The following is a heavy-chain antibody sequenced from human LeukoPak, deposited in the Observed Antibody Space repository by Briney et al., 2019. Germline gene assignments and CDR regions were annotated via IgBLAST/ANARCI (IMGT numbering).Heavy chain of an antibody. J-gene: IGHJ6*03. Sequence: PGGSLRLSCAASGFTFDDYAMHWVRQAPGKGLEWVSGITWNSDNIEYADSVKGRFTISGDNAKNSLYLQMNSLRAEDMALYYCAKGGGGRLIYYYYMDVWGKGTTVTVSS. CDR2: ITWNSDNI. CDR1: GFTFDDYA. D-gene: IGHD3-16*01. V-gene: IGHV3-9*03. CDR3: AKGGGGRLIYYYYMDV.